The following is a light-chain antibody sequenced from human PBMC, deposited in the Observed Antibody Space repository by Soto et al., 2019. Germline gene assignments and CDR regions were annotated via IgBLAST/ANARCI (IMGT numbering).Light chain of an antibody. J-gene: IGKJ5*01. CDR2: DIS. CDR1: QSISNN. Sequence: ERVMTQSPATLSVSPGERAALSCRASQSISNNLAWYQQRHGQAHRLXIYDISSRATGIPDRFSGSVYGTAGTLTITRLETEDCEVFYGQQYGSSEIIFGQGTRLEIK. CDR3: QQYGSSEII. V-gene: IGKV3-20*01.